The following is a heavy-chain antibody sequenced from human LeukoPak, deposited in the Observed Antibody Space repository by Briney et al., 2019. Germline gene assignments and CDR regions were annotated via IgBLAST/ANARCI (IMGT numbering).Heavy chain of an antibody. J-gene: IGHJ6*02. CDR2: ISGSGGST. V-gene: IGHV3-23*01. CDR3: AKSGWYDSYGMDV. CDR1: GFTFSSYA. Sequence: GGSLRLSCAASGFTFSSYAMSWVRQAPGKGLEWVSAISGSGGSTYYADSVKGRFTISRDNPKNTLYLQMNSLRAEDTAVYYCAKSGWYDSYGMDVWGQGTTVTVSS. D-gene: IGHD6-19*01.